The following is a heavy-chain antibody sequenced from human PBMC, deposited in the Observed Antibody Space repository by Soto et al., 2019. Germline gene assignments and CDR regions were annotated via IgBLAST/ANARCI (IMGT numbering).Heavy chain of an antibody. CDR2: IKQDGSEK. CDR3: AKGYDFWSGYYTSWEAFDI. Sequence: GGSLRLSCAASGFTFSSYWMSWVRQAPGKGLEWVANIKQDGSEKYYVDSVKGRFTISRDNAKNSLYLQMNSLRAEDTAVYYCAKGYDFWSGYYTSWEAFDIWGQGTMVTVSS. V-gene: IGHV3-7*01. J-gene: IGHJ3*02. CDR1: GFTFSSYW. D-gene: IGHD3-3*01.